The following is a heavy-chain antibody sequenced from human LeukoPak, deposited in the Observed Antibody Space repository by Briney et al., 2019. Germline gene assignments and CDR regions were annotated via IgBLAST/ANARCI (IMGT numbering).Heavy chain of an antibody. CDR3: ARDSAYCGGDCYLFDI. CDR1: GFTFSSYW. V-gene: IGHV3-7*01. CDR2: IKQDGSEK. Sequence: GGSLRLSCAASGFTFSSYWMSWVRQAPGKGLEWVANIKQDGSEKYYVDSVKGRFTISRDNAKNSLYLQMNSLRAEDTAVYYCARDSAYCGGDCYLFDIWGQGTMVTVSS. D-gene: IGHD2-21*01. J-gene: IGHJ3*02.